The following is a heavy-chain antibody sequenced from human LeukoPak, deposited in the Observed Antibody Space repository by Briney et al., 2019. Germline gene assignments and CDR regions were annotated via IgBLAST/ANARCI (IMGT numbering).Heavy chain of an antibody. V-gene: IGHV4-38-2*01. D-gene: IGHD5-24*01. J-gene: IGHJ4*02. Sequence: SETLSLTCAVSGYSISSGYYWGWIRQPPGKGLEWIGSIYHSGSTYYNPSLKSPVTISVDTSKNQFSLKLSSVTAADTAVYYCARHGLVEMALDYWGQGTLVTVSS. CDR2: IYHSGST. CDR3: ARHGLVEMALDY. CDR1: GYSISSGYY.